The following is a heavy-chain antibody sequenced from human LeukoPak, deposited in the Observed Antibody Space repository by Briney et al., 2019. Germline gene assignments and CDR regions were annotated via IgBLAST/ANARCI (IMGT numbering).Heavy chain of an antibody. CDR1: GGSFSGYY. J-gene: IGHJ6*02. D-gene: IGHD3-9*01. V-gene: IGHV4-34*01. CDR3: ARGSSYYDILTCYYYYYYYGMDV. CDR2: IYHSGST. Sequence: PSETLSLTCAVYGGSFSGYYWSWIRQPPGKGLEWIGEIYHSGSTNYNPSLKSRVTISVDTSKNQFSLKLSSVTAADTAVYYCARGSSYYDILTCYYYYYYYGMDVWGQGTTVTVSS.